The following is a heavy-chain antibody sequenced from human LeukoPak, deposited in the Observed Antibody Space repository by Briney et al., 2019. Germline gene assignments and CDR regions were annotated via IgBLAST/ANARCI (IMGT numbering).Heavy chain of an antibody. CDR2: IWYDGSNK. J-gene: IGHJ4*02. Sequence: PGGSLRLSCATSGLTFSSYGMHWVRQAPGKGLEWVAVIWYDGSNKYYADSVKGRFTISRDNSKNTLYLQMNSLRAEDTAVYYCARDSVPWYYYDSSGFDYWGQGTLVTVSS. V-gene: IGHV3-33*01. CDR3: ARDSVPWYYYDSSGFDY. D-gene: IGHD3-22*01. CDR1: GLTFSSYG.